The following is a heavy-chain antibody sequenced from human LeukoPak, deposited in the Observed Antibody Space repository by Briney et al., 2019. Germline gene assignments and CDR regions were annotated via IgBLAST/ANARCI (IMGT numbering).Heavy chain of an antibody. J-gene: IGHJ4*02. CDR3: AKTRHYYDRPPGDY. D-gene: IGHD3-22*01. Sequence: GGSLRLSCAASGFTFSSYAMSWVRQAPGKGLEWVSAISGSGGSTYYADSVKGRFTISRDNSKNTLYLQMNSLRAEDTAVYYCAKTRHYYDRPPGDYWGQGNLVTVSS. CDR1: GFTFSSYA. CDR2: ISGSGGST. V-gene: IGHV3-23*01.